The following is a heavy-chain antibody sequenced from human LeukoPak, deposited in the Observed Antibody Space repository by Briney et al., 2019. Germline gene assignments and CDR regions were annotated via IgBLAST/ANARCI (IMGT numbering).Heavy chain of an antibody. Sequence: GGPLRLSCAASRFTFNNAWISWVRQAPGKGLEWVGRIKSKTDGGTRDYAARVKGRFTISRDDSKNTLYLQMNSLKTEDTAVYYCTSTVDYWGQGTLVTVSS. V-gene: IGHV3-15*01. CDR1: RFTFNNAW. J-gene: IGHJ4*02. CDR2: IKSKTDGGTR. CDR3: TSTVDY.